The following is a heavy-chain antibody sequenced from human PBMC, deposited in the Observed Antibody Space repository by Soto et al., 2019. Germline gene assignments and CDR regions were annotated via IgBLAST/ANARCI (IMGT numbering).Heavy chain of an antibody. Sequence: GGSLRLSCAASGFPFSSYVMSWVRQAPGKGLEWVPGISGGGSNTFYADYVKGRFTISRDNSKNTLLLQMNSLGAEDTAVYYCAKDSNKYSSSLRGRYFDYWGQGIGVTVFS. CDR1: GFPFSSYV. V-gene: IGHV3-23*01. CDR2: ISGGGSNT. CDR3: AKDSNKYSSSLRGRYFDY. J-gene: IGHJ4*02. D-gene: IGHD4-4*01.